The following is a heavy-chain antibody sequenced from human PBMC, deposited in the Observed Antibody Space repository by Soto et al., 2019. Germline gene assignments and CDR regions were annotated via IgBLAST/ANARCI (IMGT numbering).Heavy chain of an antibody. CDR3: TTDSYSSIIVVRFDY. D-gene: IGHD2-2*01. Sequence: GGSLRLSCAASGFTFSNAWINWVRHAPGKGLESVGRIKSKTDGGTPDYAAPVKGRFAISRDDSKNVVYLQMNSLKTEDTGIYYCTTDSYSSIIVVRFDYWGHGTLVTVSS. CDR1: GFTFSNAW. V-gene: IGHV3-15*07. J-gene: IGHJ4*01. CDR2: IKSKTDGGTP.